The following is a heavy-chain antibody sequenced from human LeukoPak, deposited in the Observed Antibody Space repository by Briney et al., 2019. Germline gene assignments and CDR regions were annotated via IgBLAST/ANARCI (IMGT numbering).Heavy chain of an antibody. V-gene: IGHV4-59*01. CDR3: ARGSPVTTFPY. Sequence: SETLSLTCTVSGGSISSYYWSWLRQPPGKGLEWIGYLYYSGSTNYNPSLKSRVTISVDTSRSQFSLKLSSVTAADTAVYYCARGSPVTTFPYWGQGTLVTVSS. CDR2: LYYSGST. CDR1: GGSISSYY. J-gene: IGHJ4*02. D-gene: IGHD4-11*01.